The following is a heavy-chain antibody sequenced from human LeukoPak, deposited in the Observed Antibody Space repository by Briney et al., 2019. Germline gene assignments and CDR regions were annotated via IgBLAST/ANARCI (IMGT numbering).Heavy chain of an antibody. CDR1: GGSISSSNW. D-gene: IGHD3-10*01. Sequence: PSETLSLTCAVSGGSISSSNWWSWVRQPPGKGLEWIGEIYHSGSTNYNPSLKSRVTISVDTSKNQFSLKLRSVTAADAAVYYCARGSIPVRRVMGPFDIWGQGTMVTVSS. CDR3: ARGSIPVRRVMGPFDI. CDR2: IYHSGST. J-gene: IGHJ3*02. V-gene: IGHV4-4*02.